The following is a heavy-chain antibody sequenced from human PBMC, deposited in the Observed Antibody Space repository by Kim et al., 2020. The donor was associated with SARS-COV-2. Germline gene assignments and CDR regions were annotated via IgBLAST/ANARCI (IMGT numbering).Heavy chain of an antibody. D-gene: IGHD3-10*01. J-gene: IGHJ4*02. V-gene: IGHV1-18*01. Sequence: ASVKVSCKASGYTFTSYGISWVRQAPGQGLEWMGWISAYNGNTNYAQKLQGRVTMTTDTSTSTAYMELRSLRSDDTAVYYCARDRPGYGSGSYSRDFDYWGQGTLVTVSS. CDR2: ISAYNGNT. CDR1: GYTFTSYG. CDR3: ARDRPGYGSGSYSRDFDY.